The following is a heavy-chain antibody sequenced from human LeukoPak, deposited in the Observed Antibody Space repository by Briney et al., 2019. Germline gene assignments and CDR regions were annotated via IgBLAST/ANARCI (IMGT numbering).Heavy chain of an antibody. CDR3: ARDRGGHIDY. CDR1: GFTASSNY. CDR2: IYSGGST. V-gene: IGHV3-66*01. D-gene: IGHD4-23*01. J-gene: IGHJ4*02. Sequence: PGGSLRLSCAASGFTASSNYMSWVRKAQGKGLEWVSVIYSGGSTYYADSVKGRFTISRDNSKNTLYLQMNSLRAEDTAVYYCARDRGGHIDYWGQGTLVTVSS.